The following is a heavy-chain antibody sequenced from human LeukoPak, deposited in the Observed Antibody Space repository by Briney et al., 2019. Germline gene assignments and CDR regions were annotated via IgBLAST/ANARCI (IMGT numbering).Heavy chain of an antibody. CDR2: INPNSGGT. CDR1: GYTFTDYY. Sequence: ASVRVSCKASGYTFTDYYMHWVRQAPGQGLEWMGWINPNSGGTNYAQKFQGIVTMTRDTSITTTYMELSRLRSDDTAVYYCARDGAFNIWGQGTMVTVSS. J-gene: IGHJ3*02. V-gene: IGHV1-2*02. CDR3: ARDGAFNI.